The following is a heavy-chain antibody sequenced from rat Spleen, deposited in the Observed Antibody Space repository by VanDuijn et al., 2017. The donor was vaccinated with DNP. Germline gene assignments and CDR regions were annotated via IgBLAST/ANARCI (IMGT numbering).Heavy chain of an antibody. CDR3: ASGGAGIWFAY. D-gene: IGHD4-2*01. CDR1: GFTFSDYY. J-gene: IGHJ3*01. CDR2: IGSDGYAP. V-gene: IGHV5-22*01. Sequence: EVQLVESGGGLVQPGRSLKLSCAASGFTFSDYYMAWVRQAPTKGLEWVAYIGSDGYAPYYGDSVKGRFTISRDNAKNTVHLQLNSVTTEDTATYYCASGGAGIWFAYWGQGTLVTVSS.